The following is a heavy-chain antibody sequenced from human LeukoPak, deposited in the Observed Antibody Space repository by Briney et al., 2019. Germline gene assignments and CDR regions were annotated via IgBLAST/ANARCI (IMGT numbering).Heavy chain of an antibody. D-gene: IGHD5-18*01. CDR2: ISSSGSTI. CDR3: ARSSYGGNRYYYMDV. V-gene: IGHV3-48*03. J-gene: IGHJ6*03. CDR1: GFTFSSYE. Sequence: GGSLRLSCAASGFTFSSYEMNWVRQAPGKGLDWVSYISSSGSTIYNADSVKGRFTISRDNAKNSLYLQMNSLRAEDTAVYYCARSSYGGNRYYYMDVWGKGTTVTVSS.